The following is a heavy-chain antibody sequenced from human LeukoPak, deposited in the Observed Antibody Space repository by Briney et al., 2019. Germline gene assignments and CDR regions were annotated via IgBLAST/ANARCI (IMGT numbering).Heavy chain of an antibody. J-gene: IGHJ6*02. V-gene: IGHV1-18*01. CDR2: ISAYNGNT. D-gene: IGHD6-13*01. CDR1: GYTFTSYG. CDR3: ARGGGQQLNYYYYGMDV. Sequence: ASVTLSFTSAGYTFTSYGISWVRQAPGQGLEWMGWISAYNGNTNYAQKVQGRVTMTTDTSTSTAYMERRSLRSDDTAVYYCARGGGQQLNYYYYGMDVWGQGTTVTVSS.